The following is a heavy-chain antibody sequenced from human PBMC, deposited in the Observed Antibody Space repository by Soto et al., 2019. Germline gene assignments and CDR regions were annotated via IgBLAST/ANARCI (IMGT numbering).Heavy chain of an antibody. V-gene: IGHV4-39*01. D-gene: IGHD3-3*01. J-gene: IGHJ4*02. Sequence: XTLSLPSTVSGGLLSSIRYYWGWSRQPPGKGLEWIWIIYYSGSTYYNPSLKSRVTIYVDTSTNQFSLKLRSVTDAETAVYYCARQKDDFWRGYFDYWGQGTLVTVSP. CDR1: GGLLSSIRYY. CDR3: ARQKDDFWRGYFDY. CDR2: IYYSGST.